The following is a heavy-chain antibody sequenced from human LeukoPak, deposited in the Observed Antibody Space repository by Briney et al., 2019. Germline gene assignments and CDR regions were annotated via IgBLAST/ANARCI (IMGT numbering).Heavy chain of an antibody. Sequence: ASVKVSRKASGYTFTGYYMHWVRQAPGQGLEWMGRINPNSGGTNYAQKFQGRVTMTRDTSISTAYMELSRLKSDDTAVYYCARVGGRTTWGPTRSDSSGYYYNYCGQGTLVTVSS. J-gene: IGHJ4*02. CDR3: ARVGGRTTWGPTRSDSSGYYYNY. CDR2: INPNSGGT. D-gene: IGHD3-22*01. V-gene: IGHV1-2*06. CDR1: GYTFTGYY.